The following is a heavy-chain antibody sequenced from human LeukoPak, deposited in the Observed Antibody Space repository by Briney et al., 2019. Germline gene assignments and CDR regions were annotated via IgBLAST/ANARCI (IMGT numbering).Heavy chain of an antibody. J-gene: IGHJ4*02. CDR2: IYPRDSDT. CDR3: ARNVDTAMVLDY. CDR1: GYGFTSYW. Sequence: GEALQISSKGSGYGFTSYWIGWVRPMPGKGMGWMWIIYPRDSDTTYSPSFQGQVPISADKSISTSYLQWTSLQASATAMYYCARNVDTAMVLDYWGQGTLVSVSS. V-gene: IGHV5-51*01. D-gene: IGHD5-18*01.